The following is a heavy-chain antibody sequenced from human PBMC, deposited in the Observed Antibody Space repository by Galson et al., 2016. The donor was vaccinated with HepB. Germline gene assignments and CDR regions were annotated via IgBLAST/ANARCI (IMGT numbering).Heavy chain of an antibody. D-gene: IGHD6-13*01. Sequence: SLRLSCAASGFTFSSYAMTWVRQAPGKGLEWVSAGYGGGGGPHYADSVKGRFTMSRDISRNTLYLQMNSLRAEGTAVYYCARCERYGSGWYGKNDYWGQGTLVTVSS. CDR2: GYGGGGGP. V-gene: IGHV3-23*01. CDR3: ARCERYGSGWYGKNDY. J-gene: IGHJ4*02. CDR1: GFTFSSYA.